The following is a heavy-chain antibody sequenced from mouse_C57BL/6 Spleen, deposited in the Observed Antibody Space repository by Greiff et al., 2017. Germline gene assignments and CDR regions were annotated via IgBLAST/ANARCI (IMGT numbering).Heavy chain of an antibody. CDR3: ARSGSNYVWYFDV. J-gene: IGHJ1*03. CDR2: INPSNGGT. Sequence: QVQLQQPGTELVKPGASVKLSCKASGYTFTSYWMHWVKQRPGQGLEWIGNINPSNGGTNYNEKFKSKATLTVDKSSSTAYMQLSRLTSEDSAVYYCARSGSNYVWYFDVWGTGTTVTVSS. CDR1: GYTFTSYW. V-gene: IGHV1-53*01. D-gene: IGHD2-5*01.